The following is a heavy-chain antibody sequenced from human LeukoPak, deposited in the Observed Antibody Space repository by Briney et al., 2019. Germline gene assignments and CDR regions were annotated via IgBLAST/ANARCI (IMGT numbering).Heavy chain of an antibody. Sequence: GASVKVSCKASGYTFTGYHMHWVRQAPGQGLEWMGWINPNSGGTNYAQNFQGRVTMTRDTSISTAYMELSRLRSDDTAVYYCVRELADQNDAFDLWGQGTMVTISS. J-gene: IGHJ3*01. V-gene: IGHV1-2*02. CDR2: INPNSGGT. D-gene: IGHD3-3*02. CDR3: VRELADQNDAFDL. CDR1: GYTFTGYH.